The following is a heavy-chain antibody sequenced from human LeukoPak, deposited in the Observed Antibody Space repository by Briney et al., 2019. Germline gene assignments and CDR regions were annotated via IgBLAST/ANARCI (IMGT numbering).Heavy chain of an antibody. J-gene: IGHJ6*02. Sequence: PGGSLRLSCAASGFTFSDYYMTWIRQAPGEGLEWISYITSSGSTTFCAESVKGRFTISRDNAKKSLYLQMNSLRAEDTAVYYCARANPPYYYYYGMDVWGQGTTVTVSS. CDR2: ITSSGSTT. CDR1: GFTFSDYY. CDR3: ARANPPYYYYYGMDV. V-gene: IGHV3-11*01.